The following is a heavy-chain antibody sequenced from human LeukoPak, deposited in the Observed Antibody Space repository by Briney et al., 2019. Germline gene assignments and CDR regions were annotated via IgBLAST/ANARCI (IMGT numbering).Heavy chain of an antibody. Sequence: SETLSLTCSVSGGSISSYYWTWIRQPPGKGLEWIGYIHYSGNTNYNPSLKSRVTISVDTSKNQFSLKLGSVTAADTAVYYCARDWGRGYQRSFDYWGQGTLVTVSS. CDR1: GGSISSYY. CDR3: ARDWGRGYQRSFDY. J-gene: IGHJ4*02. D-gene: IGHD3-22*01. CDR2: IHYSGNT. V-gene: IGHV4-59*01.